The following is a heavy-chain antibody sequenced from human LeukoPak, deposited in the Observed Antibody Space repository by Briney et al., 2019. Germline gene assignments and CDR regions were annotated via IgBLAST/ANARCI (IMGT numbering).Heavy chain of an antibody. Sequence: SETLSLTCAVYGGSFSNYYWSWIRQSPGKGLEWIGEITHSGSTNYNPSLKSRVTISVDTSKNQFSLKLSSVTALDTAVYYCARFNSTDYFYDYWGQGTLVTVSS. V-gene: IGHV4-34*01. CDR3: ARFNSTDYFYDY. CDR1: GGSFSNYY. D-gene: IGHD2/OR15-2a*01. J-gene: IGHJ4*02. CDR2: ITHSGST.